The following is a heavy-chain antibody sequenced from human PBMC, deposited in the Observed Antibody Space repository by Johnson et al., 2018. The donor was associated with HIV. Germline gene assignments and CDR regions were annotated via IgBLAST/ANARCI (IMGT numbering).Heavy chain of an antibody. CDR1: GFTFSSYA. Sequence: QVQLVESGGGVVQPGRSLRLSCAASGFTFSSYAMHWVRQAPGKGLEWVAVISYDGSTKYYADSVKGRFTISRDNSKNTLYLQMNSLRAEDTAVYYCAKEPYSSSWYGAFDIWDQGTMVTVSS. J-gene: IGHJ3*02. V-gene: IGHV3-30*04. D-gene: IGHD6-13*01. CDR3: AKEPYSSSWYGAFDI. CDR2: ISYDGSTK.